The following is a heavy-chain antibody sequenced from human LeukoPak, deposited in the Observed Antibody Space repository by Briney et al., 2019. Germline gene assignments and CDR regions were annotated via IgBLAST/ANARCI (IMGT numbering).Heavy chain of an antibody. V-gene: IGHV6-1*01. CDR1: GDSVSSNDAS. J-gene: IGHJ5*02. CDR2: TFYRSKWYY. D-gene: IGHD3-10*01. CDR3: AREVAMIRGVKNWFDR. Sequence: SQTLALTCAISGDSVSSNDASWNWIRQSPSRGLEWLGRTFYRSKWYYDYEASLKSRITINPDTSKNQFSLQLNSVTPEDTAMYYCAREVAMIRGVKNWFDRWGQGTLVTVSS.